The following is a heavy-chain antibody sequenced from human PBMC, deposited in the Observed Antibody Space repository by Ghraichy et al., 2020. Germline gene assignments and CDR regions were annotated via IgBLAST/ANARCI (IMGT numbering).Heavy chain of an antibody. D-gene: IGHD4-17*01. V-gene: IGHV1-69*13. CDR1: GGTFSSYA. Sequence: SVKVFCKASGGTFSSYAISWVRQAPGQGLEWMGGIITIFGTANYEPKFEGRVTITADESTSTAYMELSSLRSEDTAVYYCAGATVTARYYYYGMDVWDPGTTVTVSS. CDR3: AGATVTARYYYYGMDV. CDR2: IITIFGTA. J-gene: IGHJ6*02.